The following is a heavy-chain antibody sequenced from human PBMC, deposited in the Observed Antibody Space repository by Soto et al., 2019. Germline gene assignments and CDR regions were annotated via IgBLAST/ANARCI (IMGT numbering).Heavy chain of an antibody. Sequence: SETLSLTCTVSGGSISSGGYYWSWIRQHPGKGLEWIGYIYYSGSTYYNPSLKSRVTTSVDTSKNQFSLKLSSVTAADTAVYYCARRTEWLNTYYYYYYMDVWGKGTTVTVSS. J-gene: IGHJ6*03. V-gene: IGHV4-31*03. D-gene: IGHD3-3*01. CDR1: GGSISSGGYY. CDR3: ARRTEWLNTYYYYYYMDV. CDR2: IYYSGST.